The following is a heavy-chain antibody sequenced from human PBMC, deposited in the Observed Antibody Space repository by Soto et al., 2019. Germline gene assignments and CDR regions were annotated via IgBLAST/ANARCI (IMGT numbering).Heavy chain of an antibody. CDR2: IIPLFGTA. Sequence: SVKVSCKASGGTFSTYGIDWVRQAPGQGLEWMGGIIPLFGTAKYAQNFQGRITITADESTDTAYMELRSLRSQDTAVYYCARGVHYDSSGYYYFYWGQGTLVTVSS. D-gene: IGHD3-22*01. CDR1: GGTFSTYG. J-gene: IGHJ4*02. V-gene: IGHV1-69*13. CDR3: ARGVHYDSSGYYYFY.